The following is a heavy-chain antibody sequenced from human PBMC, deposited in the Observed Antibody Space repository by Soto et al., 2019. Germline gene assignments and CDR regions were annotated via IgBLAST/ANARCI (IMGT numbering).Heavy chain of an antibody. J-gene: IGHJ4*02. D-gene: IGHD6-19*01. CDR2: INPNSGGT. Sequence: ASVKVSCKASGYTFTGYYMHWVRQAPGQGLEWMGWINPNSGGTNYAQKLQGRVTMTTDTSTSRAYMELRSLRSDDTAVYYCARDHPRIAVASADYWGQGTLVTVSS. CDR1: GYTFTGYY. V-gene: IGHV1-2*02. CDR3: ARDHPRIAVASADY.